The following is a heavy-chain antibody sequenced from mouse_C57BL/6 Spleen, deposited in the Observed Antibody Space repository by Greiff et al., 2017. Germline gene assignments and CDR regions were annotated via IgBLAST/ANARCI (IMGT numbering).Heavy chain of an antibody. CDR2: INPSSGYT. CDR3: ARALYDYDGAPWFAY. J-gene: IGHJ3*01. D-gene: IGHD2-4*01. V-gene: IGHV1-7*01. CDR1: GYTFTSYW. Sequence: VQLQQSGAELAKPGASVKLSCKASGYTFTSYWMHWVKQRPGQGLEWIGYINPSSGYTKYNQKFKDKATLTADKSSSTAYMQLSSLTYDDSAVYYCARALYDYDGAPWFAYWGQGTLVTVSA.